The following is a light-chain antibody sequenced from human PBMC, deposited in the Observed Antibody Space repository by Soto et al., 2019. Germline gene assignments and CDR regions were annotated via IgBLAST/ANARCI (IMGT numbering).Light chain of an antibody. J-gene: IGKJ5*01. Sequence: DIMLTQSPATLSLARGESATLSCMASQSVSSYLAWYQQKPGQAPRLLIYDASNRATGIPARFSGSGSGTDFTLTINSLEPEDFAVYYCQQRSNWPSITFGQGTRLKIK. CDR2: DAS. CDR3: QQRSNWPSIT. V-gene: IGKV3-11*01. CDR1: QSVSSY.